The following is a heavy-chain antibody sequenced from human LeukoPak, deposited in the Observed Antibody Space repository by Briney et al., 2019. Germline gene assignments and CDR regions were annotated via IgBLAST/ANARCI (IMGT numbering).Heavy chain of an antibody. J-gene: IGHJ6*03. V-gene: IGHV4-4*07. CDR2: IYTNGST. D-gene: IGHD6-19*01. CDR3: ARVSYTSGAHHYYHYMDV. Sequence: PSETLSLTCTVSGGSISRYYWSCIRQPAGKGLELIGRIYTNGSTNYNPSLKSGVTTSIDMSNNHFSLNLSSVTPSHTAVYYCARVSYTSGAHHYYHYMDVWGKGTTVTVSS. CDR1: GGSISRYY.